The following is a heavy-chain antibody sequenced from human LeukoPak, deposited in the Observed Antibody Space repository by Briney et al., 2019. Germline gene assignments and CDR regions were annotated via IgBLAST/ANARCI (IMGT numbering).Heavy chain of an antibody. D-gene: IGHD1-26*01. CDR3: AKVGGTENWFDP. CDR1: GRSISSGNGY. J-gene: IGHJ5*02. CDR2: ILTSGST. Sequence: SQTLSLTCTVSGRSISSGNGYWSWIRQPAGKGLEWFGRILTSGSTNYNPSLKSRVTISVEPSKTQFSLKLTSVPAANTAGDYCAKVGGTENWFDPWGQGTLVTVSS. V-gene: IGHV4-61*02.